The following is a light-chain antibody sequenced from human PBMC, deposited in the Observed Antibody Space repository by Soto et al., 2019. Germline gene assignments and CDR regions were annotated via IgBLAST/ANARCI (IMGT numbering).Light chain of an antibody. CDR2: DVS. Sequence: EIVMTQSPATLSLSPGERATLSCRASQSVSSNFAWYQQRPAPAPRLLIYDVSTRATGVPTRFSGSGSGTEFTLTISSLQSEDFAVYYCQQYHDWPLTFGGGTRVEIK. CDR1: QSVSSN. CDR3: QQYHDWPLT. J-gene: IGKJ4*01. V-gene: IGKV3D-15*01.